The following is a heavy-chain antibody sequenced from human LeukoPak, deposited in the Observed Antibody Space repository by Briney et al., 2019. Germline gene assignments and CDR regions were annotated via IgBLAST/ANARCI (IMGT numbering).Heavy chain of an antibody. CDR1: GFTFSSYW. D-gene: IGHD1-26*01. Sequence: PGGSLRLSCAASGFTFSSYWMRWVRQALGKGLEWVANIKQDGSEKYYVDSVKGRFTISRDNAKNSLYLQMNSLRVEDTAVYYCARVGRPDYNSGSRLQSGMDVWGQGTTVTVSS. J-gene: IGHJ6*02. CDR2: IKQDGSEK. V-gene: IGHV3-7*03. CDR3: ARVGRPDYNSGSRLQSGMDV.